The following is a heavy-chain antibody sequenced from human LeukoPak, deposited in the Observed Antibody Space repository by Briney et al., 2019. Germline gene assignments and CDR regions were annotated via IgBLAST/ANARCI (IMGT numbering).Heavy chain of an antibody. D-gene: IGHD1-1*01. CDR3: ARYTGHYYFDY. Sequence: GESLKISCKGSGYSFTSYWIGWVRQMPGKGLEWMGIIYPGDSDTRYSPSFQGQVTISADKSISTAYLQWSSLNTSDTAIYYCARYTGHYYFDYWGQGTLVTVSS. V-gene: IGHV5-51*01. CDR1: GYSFTSYW. CDR2: IYPGDSDT. J-gene: IGHJ4*02.